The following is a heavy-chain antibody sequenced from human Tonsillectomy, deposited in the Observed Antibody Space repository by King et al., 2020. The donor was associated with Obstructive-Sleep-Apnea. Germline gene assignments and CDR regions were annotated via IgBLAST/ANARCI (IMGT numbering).Heavy chain of an antibody. CDR2: INSDGSST. Sequence: QLVQSGGGLVQPGGSLRLSCAASGFTFSSYWMHWVRQAPGKGLVWVSRINSDGSSTSYADSVKGRFTISRDNAKNTRYLQMNSLRAEDTAVYYCARQSYCSSTSCYAPNYYYYGMDVWGQGTTVTVSS. D-gene: IGHD2-2*01. V-gene: IGHV3-74*02. CDR1: GFTFSSYW. J-gene: IGHJ6*02. CDR3: ARQSYCSSTSCYAPNYYYYGMDV.